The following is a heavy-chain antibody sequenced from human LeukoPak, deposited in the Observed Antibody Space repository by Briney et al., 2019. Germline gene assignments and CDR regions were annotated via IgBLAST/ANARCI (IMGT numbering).Heavy chain of an antibody. Sequence: SETLSLTCTVSGDSVSSHFYYWGWIRQPPGKGLEWIGNIYYDGSTYYNPSLQSRVTISVDTSKNQLSLRLGSVTAADTALYYCTRDRGKWPHDAFDVWGQETMVTVSS. D-gene: IGHD5-12*01. CDR1: GDSVSSHFYY. CDR2: IYYDGST. CDR3: TRDRGKWPHDAFDV. J-gene: IGHJ3*01. V-gene: IGHV4-39*07.